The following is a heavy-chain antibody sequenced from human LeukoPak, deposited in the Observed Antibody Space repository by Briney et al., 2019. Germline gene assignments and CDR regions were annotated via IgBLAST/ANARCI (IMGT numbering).Heavy chain of an antibody. J-gene: IGHJ4*02. CDR2: ISENGGRT. V-gene: IGHV3-23*01. CDR1: GFTFSSYG. CDR3: AKDLSLRSSDWYPGFDY. D-gene: IGHD6-19*01. Sequence: GRSLRLSCAASGFTFSSYGMHWVRQAPGKGLEWISVISENGGRTYYADSVKGRFTISTDYSKNTLYPQMNSLRAEDTAVYYCAKDLSLRSSDWYPGFDYWGQGTLVTVSS.